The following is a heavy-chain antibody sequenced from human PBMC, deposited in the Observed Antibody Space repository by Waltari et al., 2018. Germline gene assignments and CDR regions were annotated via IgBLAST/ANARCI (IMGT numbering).Heavy chain of an antibody. D-gene: IGHD2-8*01. CDR1: GDSISNYY. Sequence: QVQLQESGPGLVKPSETLSLTCSVPGDSISNYYWSWIRQPPGKGLEWIGHIFYSGSTSYNPSLMSRVDLSVDRSNNRFSLKLSSVTAADTAVYYCARHVPYCTNGVCRPYFYYGLDVWGQGTTVTVSS. CDR3: ARHVPYCTNGVCRPYFYYGLDV. CDR2: IFYSGST. J-gene: IGHJ6*02. V-gene: IGHV4-59*08.